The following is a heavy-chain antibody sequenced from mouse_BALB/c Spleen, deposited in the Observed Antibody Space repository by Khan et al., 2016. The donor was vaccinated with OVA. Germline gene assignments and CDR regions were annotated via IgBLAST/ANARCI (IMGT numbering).Heavy chain of an antibody. J-gene: IGHJ3*01. CDR2: ISSGGDYI. CDR3: ADHLTGSCAY. CDR1: GFTFSSYS. V-gene: IGHV5-6*01. Sequence: EVQLQESGGDLVKPGGSLKLSCAASGFTFSSYSMSWVRQTPDKRLEWVASISSGGDYIYYPDSVKGRFTIFRDNAKNTLYLQMSDLKSEDTAMYYCADHLTGSCAYWGQGTLVTVSA. D-gene: IGHD4-1*01.